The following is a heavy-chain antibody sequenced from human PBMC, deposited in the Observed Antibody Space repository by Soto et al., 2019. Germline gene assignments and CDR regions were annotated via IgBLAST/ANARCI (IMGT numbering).Heavy chain of an antibody. D-gene: IGHD5-12*01. V-gene: IGHV4-30-2*01. CDR2: IYHSGST. Sequence: PSETLSLTCAVSGGSISSGGYSWSWIRQPPGKGLEWIGYIYHSGSTYYNPSLKSRVTISVDRSKNQFSLKLSSVTAADTAVYYCARAGIKVATKGWFDPWGQGTLVTVSS. CDR3: ARAGIKVATKGWFDP. J-gene: IGHJ5*02. CDR1: GGSISSGGYS.